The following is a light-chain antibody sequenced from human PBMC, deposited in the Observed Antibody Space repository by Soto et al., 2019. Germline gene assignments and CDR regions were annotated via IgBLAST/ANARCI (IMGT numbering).Light chain of an antibody. Sequence: DIRMSQSLSSLSAYIGDRVTITCRASQRISAYLNWYQHKPGKAPRLLIYTASSLQSGVPSRFSGSESGTDFTLTISSLQPEDFATYYCQQSYNNPLTSCGGTKADIK. CDR2: TAS. CDR3: QQSYNNPLT. V-gene: IGKV1-39*01. CDR1: QRISAY. J-gene: IGKJ4*01.